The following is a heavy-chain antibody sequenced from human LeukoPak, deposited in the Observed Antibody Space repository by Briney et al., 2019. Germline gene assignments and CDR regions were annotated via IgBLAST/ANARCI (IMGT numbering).Heavy chain of an antibody. V-gene: IGHV4-59*12. CDR3: ARTFRGGWYYFDY. CDR1: GPSMRSYY. Sequence: SETLSLTRTVSGPSMRSYYWSWIRQPPGKGLEGVAFIYYSGSTNYNPSLKSRITISVDPSKRQFSLKLSSVTAAETAVYYCARTFRGGWYYFDYWGQGTLVTVSS. J-gene: IGHJ4*02. CDR2: IYYSGST. D-gene: IGHD6-19*01.